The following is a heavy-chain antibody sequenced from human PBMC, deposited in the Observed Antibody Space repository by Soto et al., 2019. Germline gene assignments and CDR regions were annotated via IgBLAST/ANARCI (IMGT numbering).Heavy chain of an antibody. CDR2: ISYSGSS. D-gene: IGHD5-18*01. CDR1: GGSISSSGYY. Sequence: QVHLQESGPGLVKPSQTLSLTCTVSGGSISSSGYYWSWIRQHPGKGLEWIGYISYSGSSYYNPSLQSRVTPSLYTSKNQFSLKLSSVTAADTAVYYCARGGIQLWPEDYWGQGTLVTVSS. J-gene: IGHJ4*02. CDR3: ARGGIQLWPEDY. V-gene: IGHV4-31*03.